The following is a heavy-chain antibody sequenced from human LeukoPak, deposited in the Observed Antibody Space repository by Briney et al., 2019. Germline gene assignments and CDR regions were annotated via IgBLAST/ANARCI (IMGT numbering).Heavy chain of an antibody. CDR3: ARRATTERGHSYGLDY. Sequence: QSGGSLRLSCAAAGFTFSSYEMNWVRQAPGKGLEWVSYISASGSTIYYADSVKGRFTISRDNAKNSLYLQMNSLRAEDTAMYFCARRATTERGHSYGLDYWGQGILVTVSS. D-gene: IGHD5-18*01. V-gene: IGHV3-48*03. J-gene: IGHJ4*02. CDR2: ISASGSTI. CDR1: GFTFSSYE.